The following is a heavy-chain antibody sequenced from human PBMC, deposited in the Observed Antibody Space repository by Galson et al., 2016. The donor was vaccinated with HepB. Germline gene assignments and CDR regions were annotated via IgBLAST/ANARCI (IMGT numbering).Heavy chain of an antibody. CDR1: PGSINISSYY. D-gene: IGHD2-2*01. CDR3: ARPQCRSSSCYFTQFDY. V-gene: IGHV4-39*01. J-gene: IGHJ4*02. CDR2: IYYTGST. Sequence: SETLSLTCAVSPGSINISSYYWGWIRQPPGQGLEWIGAIYYTGSTYYNPSLKSRVTVSVDSSTNQFSLRLTSVTASDTAVYYCARPQCRSSSCYFTQFDYWGQGILVTVSS.